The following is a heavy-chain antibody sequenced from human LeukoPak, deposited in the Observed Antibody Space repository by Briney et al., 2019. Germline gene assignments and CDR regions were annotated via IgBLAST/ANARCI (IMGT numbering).Heavy chain of an antibody. V-gene: IGHV1-46*01. D-gene: IGHD3-10*01. J-gene: IGHJ5*02. CDR3: AREGVIEYYGSGSFGHWFDP. Sequence: SVTVACMASGHTFTSYYVHWVRQAPGQVLEWMGIINPSGGSTTYAQKFQGRVTMTRDTSTSTVYMELSSLRSEDTAVYYCAREGVIEYYGSGSFGHWFDPWGQGTLVTVSS. CDR2: INPSGGST. CDR1: GHTFTSYY.